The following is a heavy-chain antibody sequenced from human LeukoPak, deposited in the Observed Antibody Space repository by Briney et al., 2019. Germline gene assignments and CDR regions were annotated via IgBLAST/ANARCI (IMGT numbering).Heavy chain of an antibody. J-gene: IGHJ4*02. V-gene: IGHV3-20*04. Sequence: GGSLRLSCAASGFTFDDYGMSWVRQAPGKGLEWVSGINWNGGSTGYADSVKGRFTISRDNAKNSLYLQMNSLRAEDTALYYCATSAGLRLGELSSLGYWGQGTLVTVPS. D-gene: IGHD3-16*02. CDR1: GFTFDDYG. CDR3: ATSAGLRLGELSSLGY. CDR2: INWNGGST.